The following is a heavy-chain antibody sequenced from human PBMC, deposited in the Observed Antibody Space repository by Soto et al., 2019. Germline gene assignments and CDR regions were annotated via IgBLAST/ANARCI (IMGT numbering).Heavy chain of an antibody. D-gene: IGHD1-26*01. Sequence: QVQLVQSGAEEKKPGASVKASCKASEYTFTSYAMHWERQAPGQKLEWMGRINAGNGNTKYTQKFQNRVTITRDTSASTAYRELSSLRSEDTAVYYCARGIGPYYFDYWGQGTLVTVSS. CDR1: EYTFTSYA. CDR2: INAGNGNT. J-gene: IGHJ4*02. V-gene: IGHV1-3*05. CDR3: ARGIGPYYFDY.